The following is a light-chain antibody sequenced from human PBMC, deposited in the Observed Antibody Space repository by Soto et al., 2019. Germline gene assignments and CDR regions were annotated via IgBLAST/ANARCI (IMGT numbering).Light chain of an antibody. V-gene: IGKV3-15*01. Sequence: EIVMTQSPATLSVSPGERATLSCRAAQNIKSNLAWYQQKPGQAPRLLIYGASTRATGVPGRVSGSGSGTEFTITISSLQSEDFEVYDGQQYDHWLPTFGQGTRLEIK. CDR2: GAS. CDR1: QNIKSN. J-gene: IGKJ5*01. CDR3: QQYDHWLPT.